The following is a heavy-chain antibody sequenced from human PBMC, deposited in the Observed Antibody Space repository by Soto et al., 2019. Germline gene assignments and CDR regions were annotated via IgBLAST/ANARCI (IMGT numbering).Heavy chain of an antibody. V-gene: IGHV4-4*02. CDR2: IYRTGST. D-gene: IGHD1-7*01. CDR1: GGSFTSNNW. CDR3: ASRDPGTSVDY. J-gene: IGHJ4*02. Sequence: KASETLSLTCAVSGGSFTSNNWWTWVRQPPGQGLEWIGEIYRTGSTNYNPSLKSRVTISLDKPENQFSLKVTSLTAADTAVHYGASRDPGTSVDYWGQGTLVTVSS.